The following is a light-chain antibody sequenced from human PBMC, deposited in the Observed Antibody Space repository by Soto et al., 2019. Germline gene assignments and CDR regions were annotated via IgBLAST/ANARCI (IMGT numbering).Light chain of an antibody. J-gene: IGKJ2*01. CDR3: QQSYSTLYT. CDR1: QSISNY. Sequence: DIQMTQSPSSLSASVGDGVTITCRASQSISNYLNWYQQKPGKAPNLLIYAASSLQRGVPSRFSGSGSGTDFTLTITSLQPEDFATYYCQQSYSTLYTFGQGTKLEIK. CDR2: AAS. V-gene: IGKV1-39*01.